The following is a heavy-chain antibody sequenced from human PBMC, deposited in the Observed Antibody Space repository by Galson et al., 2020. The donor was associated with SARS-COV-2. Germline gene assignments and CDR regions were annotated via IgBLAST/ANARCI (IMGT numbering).Heavy chain of an antibody. J-gene: IGHJ5*02. CDR3: ARGIQAEGRFDWLFRGDKYNWFDP. V-gene: IGHV6-1*01. CDR2: TYYRSKWYN. Sequence: SQTLSLTCAISGDSVSSNSAAWNWIRQSPSRGLEWLGRTYYRSKWYNDYAVSVKSRITINPDTSKNQFSLQLNSVTPEDTAVYYCARGIQAEGRFDWLFRGDKYNWFDPWGQGTLVTVSS. D-gene: IGHD3-9*01. CDR1: GDSVSSNSAA.